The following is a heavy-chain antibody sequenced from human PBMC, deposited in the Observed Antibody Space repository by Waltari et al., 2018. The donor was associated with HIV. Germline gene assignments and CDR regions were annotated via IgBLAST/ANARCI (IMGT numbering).Heavy chain of an antibody. CDR3: ARSRSDAFDL. Sequence: VQLVESGGGLVPPGGSLRLSCAAPVPTLSSDWMTWVRQAPGKGLEWVANIKEDGSEKWYVDSVKGRFTISRDNAKNSVYLQMNSLRAEDTAVYYCARSRSDAFDLWGQGTMVTVSS. CDR1: VPTLSSDW. CDR2: IKEDGSEK. V-gene: IGHV3-7*01. J-gene: IGHJ3*01.